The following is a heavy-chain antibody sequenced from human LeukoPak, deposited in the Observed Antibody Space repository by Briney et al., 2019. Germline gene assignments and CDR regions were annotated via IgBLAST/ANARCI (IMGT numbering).Heavy chain of an antibody. CDR1: GFTFSDYT. V-gene: IGHV3-23*01. CDR2: ITYSGGDT. D-gene: IGHD3-3*01. J-gene: IGHJ4*02. Sequence: GGSLRRSCAASGFTFSDYTMSWVRQAPGKGLEWVSTITYSGGDTYFADSVKGRFTISRDNSKNTLHLQMNSLRAEDTAIYYCARERSGYYIFDQWGQGTLVTVSS. CDR3: ARERSGYYIFDQ.